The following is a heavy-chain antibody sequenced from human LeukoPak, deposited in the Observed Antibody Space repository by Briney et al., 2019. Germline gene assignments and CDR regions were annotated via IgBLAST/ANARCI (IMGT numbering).Heavy chain of an antibody. D-gene: IGHD2-15*01. CDR1: GFSFSTYW. CDR2: TNEHETEK. V-gene: IGHV3-7*01. Sequence: PGGSLRLSCEVSGFSFSTYWMSWVRQAPGKGLEWVGQTNEHETEKYYGDAVRGRFTIYRDNAKNSLYLQMNSLRPEDTAVYYCARVPTLRSNWFDPWGQGTLVTVSS. J-gene: IGHJ5*02. CDR3: ARVPTLRSNWFDP.